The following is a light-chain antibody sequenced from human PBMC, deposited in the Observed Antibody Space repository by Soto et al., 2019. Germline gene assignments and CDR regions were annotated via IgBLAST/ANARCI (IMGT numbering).Light chain of an antibody. J-gene: IGKJ4*01. Sequence: DIVMTQSPLCLPVTPGEPASISRRSSQSLLHSNGYNYLDWYLQKPGQSPQLLIYLGSNRASGVPDRFSGSGSGTDFTLKICRVEAEDVGVYYCMQALQTQLTFGGGTKVEIK. CDR2: LGS. CDR3: MQALQTQLT. V-gene: IGKV2-28*01. CDR1: QSLLHSNGYNY.